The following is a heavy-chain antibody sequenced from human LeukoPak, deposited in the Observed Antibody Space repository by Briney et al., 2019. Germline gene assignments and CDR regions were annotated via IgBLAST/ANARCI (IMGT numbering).Heavy chain of an antibody. J-gene: IGHJ5*02. CDR2: MYYSGNT. Sequence: SETLSLTCTVSGGSISSGPYYWGWIRQPPGKGLEWIGSMYYSGNTYYNPSLKSRVTISAATSKNQFSLNLKSMTAADTAVYYWARHFYFGSGTYRPLDPCGQGILVTVSS. V-gene: IGHV4-39*01. CDR3: ARHFYFGSGTYRPLDP. D-gene: IGHD3-10*01. CDR1: GGSISSGPYY.